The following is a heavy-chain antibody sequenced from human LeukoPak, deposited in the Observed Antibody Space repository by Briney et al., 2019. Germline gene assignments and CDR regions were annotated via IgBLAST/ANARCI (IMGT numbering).Heavy chain of an antibody. CDR2: INPDSGGA. CDR3: ARARPPGYYYYGMDV. D-gene: IGHD6-6*01. V-gene: IGHV1-2*02. CDR1: GYTFTGYY. J-gene: IGHJ6*02. Sequence: ASVKVSCKASGYTFTGYYMHWVRQAPGQGLEWMGWINPDSGGANFAQKFQGRVTMTRDSSISTAYMELSRLRSDDTAVYYCARARPPGYYYYGMDVWGQGTTVTVSS.